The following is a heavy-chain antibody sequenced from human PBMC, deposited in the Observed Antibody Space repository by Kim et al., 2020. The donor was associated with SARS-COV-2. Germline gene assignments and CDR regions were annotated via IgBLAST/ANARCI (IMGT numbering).Heavy chain of an antibody. V-gene: IGHV3-20*04. CDR1: GFTFDDYG. CDR2: INWNGSST. D-gene: IGHD3-10*01. Sequence: GGSLRLSCAASGFTFDDYGMSWVRQAPGKGLEWVSGINWNGSSTGYADSVKGRFTISRDNAKNSLYLQMNSLRAEDTAFYYCARGYGSGSVPYYYYGMDVWGQGTTVTVSS. J-gene: IGHJ6*02. CDR3: ARGYGSGSVPYYYYGMDV.